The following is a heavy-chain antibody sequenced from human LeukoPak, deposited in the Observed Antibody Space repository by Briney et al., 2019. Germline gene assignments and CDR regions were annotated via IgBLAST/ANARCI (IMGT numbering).Heavy chain of an antibody. CDR2: IRHSGST. V-gene: IGHV4-34*01. J-gene: IGHJ6*02. Sequence: SETLSLTCDVSGGSFNDYYWSWIRQAPGKGLESIGEIRHSGSTNYNPSLKGRVTVSVDTSKNQFSLRLTSVTAADTAVYYCARRGSWTYYYAMDVWGQGTTVTVSS. D-gene: IGHD6-13*01. CDR1: GGSFNDYY. CDR3: ARRGSWTYYYAMDV.